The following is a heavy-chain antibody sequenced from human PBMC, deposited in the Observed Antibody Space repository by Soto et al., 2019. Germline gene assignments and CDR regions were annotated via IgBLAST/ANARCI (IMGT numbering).Heavy chain of an antibody. J-gene: IGHJ4*02. CDR2: ILPSGGTA. CDR1: GYSFTSYY. D-gene: IGHD2-8*01. CDR3: AREEGYCTIDTCHKDGWRY. Sequence: QVRLAQSGADVVKPGASVKVSCTASGYSFTSYYIHWVRQAPGQGLEWMGMILPSGGTANYAQKFQGRVTMTSDTSTRTVFMELSSLRSEDTALYFCAREEGYCTIDTCHKDGWRYWGQGTLVTVSS. V-gene: IGHV1-46*01.